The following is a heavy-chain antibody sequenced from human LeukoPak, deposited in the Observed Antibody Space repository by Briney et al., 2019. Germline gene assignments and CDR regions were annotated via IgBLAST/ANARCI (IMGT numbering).Heavy chain of an antibody. CDR2: IIPIFGTA. V-gene: IGHV1-69*05. J-gene: IGHJ3*02. CDR1: GGTFSSYA. Sequence: XVKVSCKASGGTFSSYAISWVRQAPGQGIEWMGGIIPIFGTANYAQKFQGRVTITTDESTSTAYMELSSLRSEDTAVYYCASYYAGYGDYRGTPNAFDIWGQGTMVTVSS. D-gene: IGHD4-17*01. CDR3: ASYYAGYGDYRGTPNAFDI.